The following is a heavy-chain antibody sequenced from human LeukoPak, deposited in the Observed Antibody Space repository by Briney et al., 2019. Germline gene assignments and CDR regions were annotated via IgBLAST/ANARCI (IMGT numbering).Heavy chain of an antibody. CDR1: GFTFSSYE. CDR2: ITSSGRTI. CDR3: AREKTEHYYYYYMDV. J-gene: IGHJ6*03. Sequence: GGSLRLSCAASGFTFSSYEMNWVRQAPGKGLEWASYITSSGRTIYYADSVKGRFTISRDNAKNSLYLQMNSLRAEDTAVCYCAREKTEHYYYYYMDVWGKGTTVTVSS. V-gene: IGHV3-48*03.